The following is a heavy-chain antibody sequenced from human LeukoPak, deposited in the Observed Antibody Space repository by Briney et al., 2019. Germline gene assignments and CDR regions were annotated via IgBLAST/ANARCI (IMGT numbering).Heavy chain of an antibody. V-gene: IGHV1-2*02. J-gene: IGHJ6*03. Sequence: ASVKVSCKASGYTFTCYYMHWVRQAPGQGLEWMGWINPNSGGTNYAQKFQGRVTMTRDTSISTAYMELSRLRSDDTAVYYCARDPGSGSPEDYYYYMDVWGKGTTVTVSS. CDR1: GYTFTCYY. D-gene: IGHD6-19*01. CDR3: ARDPGSGSPEDYYYYMDV. CDR2: INPNSGGT.